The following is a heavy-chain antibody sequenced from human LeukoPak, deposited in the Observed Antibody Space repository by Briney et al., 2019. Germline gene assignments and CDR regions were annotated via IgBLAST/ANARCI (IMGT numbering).Heavy chain of an antibody. CDR3: ARECDSSGYYYLGYYYYYMDV. D-gene: IGHD3-22*01. J-gene: IGHJ6*03. V-gene: IGHV3-20*04. CDR2: INWNGGST. CDR1: GFTFDDYG. Sequence: GGSLRLSCAASGFTFDDYGMSWVRQAPGKGLEWVSGINWNGGSTGYADSVKGRFTISRDNAKNSLYLQMNSLRAEDTALYYCARECDSSGYYYLGYYYYYMDVWGKGTTVTVSS.